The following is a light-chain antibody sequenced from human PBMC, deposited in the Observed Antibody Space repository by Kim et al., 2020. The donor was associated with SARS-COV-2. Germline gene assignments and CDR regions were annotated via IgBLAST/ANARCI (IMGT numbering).Light chain of an antibody. Sequence: GKTARITCGGNNNGSKSVHWYQQKPGQAPVLVIYYDSDRPSGIPERFSGSNSGNTATLTISRVEAGDEADYYCQVWDSSSDRLYVFGTGTKVTVL. J-gene: IGLJ1*01. CDR3: QVWDSSSDRLYV. CDR1: NNGSKS. V-gene: IGLV3-21*04. CDR2: YDS.